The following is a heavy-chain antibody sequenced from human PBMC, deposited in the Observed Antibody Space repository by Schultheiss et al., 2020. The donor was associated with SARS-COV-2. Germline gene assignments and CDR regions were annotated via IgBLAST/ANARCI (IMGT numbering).Heavy chain of an antibody. CDR1: GGTFSNYA. V-gene: IGHV1-69*13. D-gene: IGHD3-10*01. CDR2: IIPIFGTT. J-gene: IGHJ5*02. CDR3: ARDEGGYYGSGSLYFEGWFDP. Sequence: SVKVSCKASGGTFSNYAISWVRQAPGQGLEWMGGIIPIFGTTNYAQKFQGRVTITADESSTAYMELSSLRSEDTAVYYCARDEGGYYGSGSLYFEGWFDPWGQGTLVTVSS.